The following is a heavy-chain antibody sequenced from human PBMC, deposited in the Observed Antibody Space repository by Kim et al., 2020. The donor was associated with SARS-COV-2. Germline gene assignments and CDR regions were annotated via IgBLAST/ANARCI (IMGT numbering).Heavy chain of an antibody. Sequence: SVKVSCKASGGTFSSYAISWVRQAPGQGLEWMGGIIPIFGTANYALKFQGRVTITADESTSTAYMELSSLRSEDTAVYYCARGGEGATGSGGYYYGMDVWGQGTTVTVSS. CDR3: ARGGEGATGSGGYYYGMDV. D-gene: IGHD1-26*01. CDR2: IIPIFGTA. V-gene: IGHV1-69*13. CDR1: GGTFSSYA. J-gene: IGHJ6*02.